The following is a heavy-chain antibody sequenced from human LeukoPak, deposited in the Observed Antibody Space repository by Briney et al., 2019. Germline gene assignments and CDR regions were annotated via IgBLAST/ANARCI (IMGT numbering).Heavy chain of an antibody. V-gene: IGHV3-48*03. J-gene: IGHJ4*02. D-gene: IGHD3-22*01. CDR1: GFTFSSYE. CDR3: ARGYYSDTTGYNPLDH. Sequence: GGSLRLPCAASGFTFSSYEMNWVRQAPGKGLEWISYISSSGSSMSYADSVKGRFTISRDNAKNSMYLQMTSLRAGDAAVYYCARGYYSDTTGYNPLDHWGQGTLVTVSS. CDR2: ISSSGSSM.